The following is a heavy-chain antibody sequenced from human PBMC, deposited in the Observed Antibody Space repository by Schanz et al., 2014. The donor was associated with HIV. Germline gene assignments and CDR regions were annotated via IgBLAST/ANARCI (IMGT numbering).Heavy chain of an antibody. CDR1: RLTFSGYS. CDR3: AKGQRGVVRGDIDC. J-gene: IGHJ4*02. D-gene: IGHD3-10*01. V-gene: IGHV3-30*18. Sequence: VQLVESGGGLVKPGGSLRLSCVGSRLTFSGYSLNWVREAPGKGLEWVAVTSYDGSIKEYADSVKGRFTISRDNAKNTLYLQMNSLRAEDTAVYYCAKGQRGVVRGDIDCWGQGTLVTVSS. CDR2: TSYDGSIK.